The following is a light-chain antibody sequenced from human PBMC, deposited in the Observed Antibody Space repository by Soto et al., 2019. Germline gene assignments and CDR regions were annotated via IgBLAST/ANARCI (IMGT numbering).Light chain of an antibody. V-gene: IGLV2-8*01. J-gene: IGLJ1*01. CDR1: SSDIGAYIY. CDR2: EVS. CDR3: RSYAGSNNFV. Sequence: YDLTQPPSSSGSPGQSVTISCTGTSSDIGAYIYVSWYQQHPGKAPKLMISEVSRRPSGVPERFSGSKSGNTASLTVSGLQADDEAHYYCRSYAGSNNFVFGTGTKVTVL.